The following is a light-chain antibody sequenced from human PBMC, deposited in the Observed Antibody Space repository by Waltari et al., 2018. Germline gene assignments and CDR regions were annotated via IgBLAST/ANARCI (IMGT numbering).Light chain of an antibody. J-gene: IGKJ2*03. CDR3: QQGYNPPYS. CDR2: AAS. Sequence: DIQMTQPHSSLSASVGDKVTITCRASQGISSWLAWYHQKPGKAPKLLIYAASSLQSGVPSRFSGSGSWTDYTLTISSLQPEDFATYYCQQGYNPPYSFGQGTKVDIK. V-gene: IGKV1-12*01. CDR1: QGISSW.